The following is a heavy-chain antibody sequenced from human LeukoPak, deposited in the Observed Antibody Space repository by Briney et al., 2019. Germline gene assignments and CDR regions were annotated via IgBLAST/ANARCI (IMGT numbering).Heavy chain of an antibody. CDR1: GFTFSTYA. J-gene: IGHJ4*02. D-gene: IGHD4-23*01. Sequence: GGSLRLSCAASGFTFSTYAMSWVRQAPGKGLEWVSAISGSDGSTYYADAVKGRFAISRDNSKNTLYLQMNSLRAEGTAVYYCAKYRRVYGGNSWLDYWGQGTLVTVSS. V-gene: IGHV3-23*01. CDR2: ISGSDGST. CDR3: AKYRRVYGGNSWLDY.